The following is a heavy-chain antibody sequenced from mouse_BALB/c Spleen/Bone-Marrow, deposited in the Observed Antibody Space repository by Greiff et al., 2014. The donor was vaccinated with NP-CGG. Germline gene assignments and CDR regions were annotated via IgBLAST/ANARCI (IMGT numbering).Heavy chain of an antibody. CDR2: IRSKSNNYAT. D-gene: IGHD1-1*02. J-gene: IGHJ3*01. CDR1: GFTFNTYA. Sequence: EVMLMESGGGLVQPKGSLKLSCAASGFTFNTYAMHWVCQAPGKGLEWVARIRSKSNNYATYYADSVKDRFTISRDDSQSMLYLQMNNLKTEDTAMYYCVRETYGGFADWGQGTLVTVSA. V-gene: IGHV10-3*03. CDR3: VRETYGGFAD.